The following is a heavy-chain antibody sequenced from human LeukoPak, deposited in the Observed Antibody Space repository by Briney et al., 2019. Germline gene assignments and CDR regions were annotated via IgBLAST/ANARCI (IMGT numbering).Heavy chain of an antibody. J-gene: IGHJ3*02. Sequence: GWSLRLSCAASGFTFSSYGMHWVRQAPGKGLDGVAFIRYDGSNKYYADSVKGRFTISRDNSKNTLFLQMNSLRVEDTAVYYCARESSDYGDYDAFDIWGRGTMVTVSS. CDR2: IRYDGSNK. CDR3: ARESSDYGDYDAFDI. CDR1: GFTFSSYG. D-gene: IGHD4-17*01. V-gene: IGHV3-30*02.